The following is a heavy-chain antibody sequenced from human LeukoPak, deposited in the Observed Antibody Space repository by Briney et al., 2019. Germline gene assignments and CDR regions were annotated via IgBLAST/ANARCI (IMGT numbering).Heavy chain of an antibody. CDR1: GGSMSGYF. Sequence: TSSETLSLTCTVSGGSMSGYFWSWIRQPPGKGLEWIGYIYYSGSTNYNPSLKSRVTISVDTSKNQFSLKLSSVTAADTAVYYCARSITSSWYGDFQHWGQGTLVTVSS. CDR3: ARSITSSWYGDFQH. V-gene: IGHV4-59*01. CDR2: IYYSGST. J-gene: IGHJ1*01. D-gene: IGHD6-13*01.